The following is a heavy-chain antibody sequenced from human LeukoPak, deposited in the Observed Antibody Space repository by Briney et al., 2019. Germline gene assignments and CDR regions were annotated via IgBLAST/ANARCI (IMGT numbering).Heavy chain of an antibody. Sequence: ASVKVSCKASGYTFTGYYMHWVRQAPGQGLEWMGRINPNSGGTNYAQKFQGRVTMTRDTSISTPYMELSRLRSDDTAVYYCARVVPLYYYDSSGDYWGQGTLVTVSS. CDR1: GYTFTGYY. CDR2: INPNSGGT. D-gene: IGHD3-22*01. V-gene: IGHV1-2*06. J-gene: IGHJ4*02. CDR3: ARVVPLYYYDSSGDY.